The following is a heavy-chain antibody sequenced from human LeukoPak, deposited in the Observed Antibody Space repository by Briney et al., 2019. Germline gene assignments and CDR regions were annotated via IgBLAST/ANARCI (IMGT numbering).Heavy chain of an antibody. CDR2: ISSSGSTI. Sequence: GGSLRLSCAASGFTFSSYEMNWVRQAPGKGLEWVSYISSSGSTIYYANSVKGRFTISRDNAKNSLYLQMNSLRAEDTTVYYCAELGTTMIGGVWGKGTTVTISS. J-gene: IGHJ6*04. D-gene: IGHD3-10*02. CDR1: GFTFSSYE. CDR3: AELGTTMIGGV. V-gene: IGHV3-48*03.